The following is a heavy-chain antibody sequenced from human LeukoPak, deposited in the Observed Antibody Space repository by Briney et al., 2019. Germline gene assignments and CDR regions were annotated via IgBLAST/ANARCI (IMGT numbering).Heavy chain of an antibody. V-gene: IGHV3-48*04. CDR3: ARDPRYSYTGPDYFDY. CDR1: GFXFSNYS. J-gene: IGHJ4*02. CDR2: ISSSGSPI. Sequence: GGSLRLSCAVSGFXFSNYSMDWVRQAPGKGLEWVSYISSSGSPIYYADSVKGRFTISRDNAKNSLYLQMNSLRAEDTAVYYCARDPRYSYTGPDYFDYWGQGALVTVSS. D-gene: IGHD5-18*01.